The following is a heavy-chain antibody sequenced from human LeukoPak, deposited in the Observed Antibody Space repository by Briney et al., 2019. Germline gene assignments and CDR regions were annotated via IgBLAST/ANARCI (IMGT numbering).Heavy chain of an antibody. D-gene: IGHD3-22*01. Sequence: AAVKVSCKGSGYTFTKYAISWVRQAPGQGLEYMGWIDTNTGNPTYAQGFTGRFVFSLDTSVSTAYLQISSLKAEDSAIYFCANCYDSSGFFAYWGQGTLVTVSS. CDR1: GYTFTKYA. V-gene: IGHV7-4-1*02. J-gene: IGHJ4*02. CDR3: ANCYDSSGFFAY. CDR2: IDTNTGNP.